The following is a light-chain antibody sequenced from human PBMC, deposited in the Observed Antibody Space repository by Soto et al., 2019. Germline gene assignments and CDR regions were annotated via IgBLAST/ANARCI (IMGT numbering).Light chain of an antibody. CDR1: ESVTDY. CDR2: DVS. CDR3: QQYDHSPLA. V-gene: IGKV3-20*01. Sequence: EIVLSQSPATLSLSPGERGTLSCRASESVTDYLAWYQQKPGQAPRLLIYDVSTRATGIPDRFSGSGSGTDFTLTITRLEPEDFAVYYCQQYDHSPLAFGGGTKVDVK. J-gene: IGKJ4*01.